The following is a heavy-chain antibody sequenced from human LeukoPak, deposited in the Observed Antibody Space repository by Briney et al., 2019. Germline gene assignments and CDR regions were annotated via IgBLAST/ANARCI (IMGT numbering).Heavy chain of an antibody. CDR1: GGSISSGDYY. CDR2: MYYSGST. J-gene: IGHJ4*01. D-gene: IGHD6-13*01. Sequence: PSQTLSLTCTVSGGSISSGDYYWAWIRQPPGKGLEWIASMYYSGSTYYNSSLKSRVTISVDTSRNQFSLKLSSVTAADTALYYCASDKGYSNNYFDYWGQGTLVTVSS. CDR3: ASDKGYSNNYFDY. V-gene: IGHV4-39*01.